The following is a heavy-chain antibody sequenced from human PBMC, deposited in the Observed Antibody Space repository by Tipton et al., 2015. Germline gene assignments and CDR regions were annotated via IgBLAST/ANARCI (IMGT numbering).Heavy chain of an antibody. V-gene: IGHV3-9*01. J-gene: IGHJ1*01. D-gene: IGHD3-22*01. CDR3: AKEGYDSSRYAEYLQH. Sequence: SLRLSCAASGFTFDDYAMHWVRQAPGKGLEWVSEISWNSGRIGYADSVRGRFTISRDNAKNSLYPQMNSLRAEDTALYYCAKEGYDSSRYAEYLQHWGQGTLVTVSS. CDR1: GFTFDDYA. CDR2: ISWNSGRI.